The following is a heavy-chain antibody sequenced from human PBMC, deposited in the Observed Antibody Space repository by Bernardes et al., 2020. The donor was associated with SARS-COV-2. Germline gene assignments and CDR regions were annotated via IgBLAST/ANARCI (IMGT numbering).Heavy chain of an antibody. V-gene: IGHV1-24*01. CDR3: ATEDGEWLES. D-gene: IGHD4-17*01. Sequence: ASVKVSCKVSGYSLTELPIHWVRQAPGKGLEWMGGFDSEDGQTIYAQKFQGRVTMIEDTSTDTAYMELNSLRSEDTALYRCATEDGEWLESWGQGTLVTVSS. CDR1: GYSLTELP. CDR2: FDSEDGQT. J-gene: IGHJ5*01.